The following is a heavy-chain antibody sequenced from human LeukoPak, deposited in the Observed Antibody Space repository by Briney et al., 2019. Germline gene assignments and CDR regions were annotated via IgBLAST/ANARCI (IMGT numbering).Heavy chain of an antibody. V-gene: IGHV3-48*03. Sequence: GGSLRLSCAASGFTFSSYEMNWVRQAPGKGLEWVSYISSSGSTIYYADSVKGRFTISRDNAKNSLYLQMNSLRAEDTAVYYCARCSHSSGWPTIYYYYYMDVWGKGTTVTISS. CDR3: ARCSHSSGWPTIYYYYYMDV. J-gene: IGHJ6*03. CDR2: ISSSGSTI. D-gene: IGHD6-19*01. CDR1: GFTFSSYE.